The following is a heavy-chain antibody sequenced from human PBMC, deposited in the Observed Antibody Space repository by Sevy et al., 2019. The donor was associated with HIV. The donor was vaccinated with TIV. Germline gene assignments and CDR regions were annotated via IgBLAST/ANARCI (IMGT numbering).Heavy chain of an antibody. D-gene: IGHD3-10*01. CDR2: ISGGGATI. Sequence: GGSLRLSCTASGLALRDYYMAWIRQAPGKGLEWVSYISGGGATIYYADSVKGRFTISRDNAKAMLHLQMNSLRVDDTAVYFCARDPFHFLRGCFWGQGTQVTVSS. V-gene: IGHV3-11*01. CDR1: GLALRDYY. J-gene: IGHJ4*02. CDR3: ARDPFHFLRGCF.